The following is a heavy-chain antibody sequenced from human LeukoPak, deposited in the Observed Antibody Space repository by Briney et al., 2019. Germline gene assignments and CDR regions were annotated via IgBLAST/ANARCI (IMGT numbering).Heavy chain of an antibody. D-gene: IGHD3-22*01. V-gene: IGHV1-69*01. Sequence: SVKVSCKASGGTFSSYAINWVRQAPGQGLEWMGGIIPNFGTANYAQKFQGRVTITADESTSTAYMELSSLRSEDTAVYYCARQYYYDSSGYSLWYYYYYMDVWGKGTTVTVSS. CDR3: ARQYYYDSSGYSLWYYYYYMDV. J-gene: IGHJ6*03. CDR2: IIPNFGTA. CDR1: GGTFSSYA.